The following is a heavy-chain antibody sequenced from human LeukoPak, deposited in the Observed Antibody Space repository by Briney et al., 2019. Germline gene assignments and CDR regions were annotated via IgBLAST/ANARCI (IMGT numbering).Heavy chain of an antibody. V-gene: IGHV1-69*04. D-gene: IGHD1-14*01. CDR3: ARPGTPLGAFDI. CDR2: IIPILGIA. Sequence: ASVKVSCKASGGTFSSYAIGWVRQAPGQGLEWMGRIIPILGIANYAQKFQGRVTITADKSTSTAYMELSSLRSEDTAVYYCARPGTPLGAFDIWGQGTMVTVSS. J-gene: IGHJ3*02. CDR1: GGTFSSYA.